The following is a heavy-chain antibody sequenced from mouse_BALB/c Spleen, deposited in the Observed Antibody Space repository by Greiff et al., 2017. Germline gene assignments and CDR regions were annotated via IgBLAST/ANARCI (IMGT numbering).Heavy chain of an antibody. J-gene: IGHJ4*01. V-gene: IGHV1S16*01. CDR3: TNVDY. Sequence: VKLLESGAELVKPGASVKLSCKASGYTFTSYYMYWVKQRPGQGLEWIGEINPSNGGTNFNEKFKSKATLTVDKSSSTAYMQLSSLTSEDSAVYYCTNVDYWGQGTSVTVSS. CDR1: GYTFTSYY. CDR2: INPSNGGT.